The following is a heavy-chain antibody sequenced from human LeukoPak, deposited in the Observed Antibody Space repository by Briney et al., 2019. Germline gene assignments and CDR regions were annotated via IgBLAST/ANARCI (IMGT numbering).Heavy chain of an antibody. CDR1: GGSISSSSYY. Sequence: SETLSLTCTVSGGSISSSSYYWGWIRQPPGKGLEWIGSIYYSGSTYYNPSLKSRVTISVDTSKNQFSLKLSSVTAADTAVYYCARGGYNRYWYFDLWGRGTLVTVSS. CDR3: ARGGYNRYWYFDL. J-gene: IGHJ2*01. CDR2: IYYSGST. V-gene: IGHV4-39*01. D-gene: IGHD5-24*01.